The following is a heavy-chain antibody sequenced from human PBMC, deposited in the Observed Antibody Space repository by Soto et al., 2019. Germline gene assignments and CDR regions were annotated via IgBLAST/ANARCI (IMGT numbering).Heavy chain of an antibody. Sequence: GGSLRLSCAASGFTFSSYAMSWVRQAPGKGLEWVSAISGSGGSTYYADSVKGRFTISRDNSKNTLYLQMNSLRAEDTAVYYCAKDQDIVVVPAAPDAFDIWGQGTMVTV. CDR3: AKDQDIVVVPAAPDAFDI. D-gene: IGHD2-2*01. CDR1: GFTFSSYA. V-gene: IGHV3-23*01. CDR2: ISGSGGST. J-gene: IGHJ3*02.